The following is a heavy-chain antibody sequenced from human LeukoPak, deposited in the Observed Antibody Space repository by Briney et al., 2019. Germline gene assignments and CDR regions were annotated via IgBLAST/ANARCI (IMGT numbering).Heavy chain of an antibody. CDR1: GGSISSYY. J-gene: IGHJ4*02. Sequence: PSETLSLTCTVSGGSISSYYWSWIRQPPGKGLEWIGYIYYSGSTNYNPSLKSRVTISVDTSKNQFSLKLSSVTAADTAVYYCARRSRQNNPYYLDYWGQGTLVTVSS. D-gene: IGHD1/OR15-1a*01. V-gene: IGHV4-59*08. CDR2: IYYSGST. CDR3: ARRSRQNNPYYLDY.